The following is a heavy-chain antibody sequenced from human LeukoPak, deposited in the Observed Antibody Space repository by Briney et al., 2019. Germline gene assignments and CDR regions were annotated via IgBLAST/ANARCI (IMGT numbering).Heavy chain of an antibody. J-gene: IGHJ4*02. Sequence: EASVKVSCKSSVYTFTSYDINWLRQATGQGRDWMGWMNPNSGNPGYEQQFQGRVTMTRNTSISKAYMKLSSLRSEDTALNYCARRFSGSGSPITYWGEGTLVSVSS. D-gene: IGHD3-10*01. CDR2: MNPNSGNP. V-gene: IGHV1-8*01. CDR3: ARRFSGSGSPITY. CDR1: VYTFTSYD.